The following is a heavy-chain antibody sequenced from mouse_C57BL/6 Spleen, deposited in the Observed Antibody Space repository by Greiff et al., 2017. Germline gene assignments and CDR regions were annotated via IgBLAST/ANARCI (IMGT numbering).Heavy chain of an antibody. V-gene: IGHV1-82*01. D-gene: IGHD2-4*01. J-gene: IGHJ1*03. CDR2: IYPGDGDT. CDR1: GYAFSSSW. Sequence: QVQLQQSGPELVKPGASVKLSCKASGYAFSSSWMNWVKQRPGKGLEWIGRIYPGDGDTNYNGKFKGKATLTADKSSSTAYMQLSSLTSEDSAVYFCAKTYDYDGDWYFGVWGTGTTVTVSS. CDR3: AKTYDYDGDWYFGV.